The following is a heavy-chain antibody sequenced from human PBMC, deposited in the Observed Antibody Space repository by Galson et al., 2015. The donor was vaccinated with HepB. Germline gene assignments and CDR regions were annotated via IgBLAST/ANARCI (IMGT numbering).Heavy chain of an antibody. V-gene: IGHV3-72*01. CDR3: ARAGDSGIYTFGL. CDR2: NRKKGNSDTT. Sequence: SLRLSCAASGFTFSDYYMDWVRQAPGRGLEWVGRNRKKGNSDTTECAASVKGRFTVSRDDSKNSLYLQMNSLKTEDTALYYCARAGDSGIYTFGLWGQGVLVTVSS. D-gene: IGHD3-10*01. CDR1: GFTFSDYY. J-gene: IGHJ4*02.